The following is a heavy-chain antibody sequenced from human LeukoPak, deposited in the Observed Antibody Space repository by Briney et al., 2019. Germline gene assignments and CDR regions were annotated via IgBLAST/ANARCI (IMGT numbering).Heavy chain of an antibody. CDR2: IYPSDSDT. CDR1: GYSFPIYW. Sequence: GESLKISCKGSGYSFPIYWIGWVRQMPGKGLEWMGIIYPSDSDTRYSPSFQGQVTISADKSISTAYLQWSSLKASDTAMYYCARGRPTYYDILTGSDYWGQGTLVTVSS. D-gene: IGHD3-9*01. V-gene: IGHV5-51*01. J-gene: IGHJ4*02. CDR3: ARGRPTYYDILTGSDY.